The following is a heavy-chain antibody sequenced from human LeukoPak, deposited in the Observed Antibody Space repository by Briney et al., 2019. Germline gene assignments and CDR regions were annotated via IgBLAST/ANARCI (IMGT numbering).Heavy chain of an antibody. CDR2: IYPGDSDT. CDR3: ARRTFAYCGGDCYSFDY. D-gene: IGHD2-21*02. CDR1: GYSFTSYW. J-gene: IGHJ4*02. Sequence: GESLKISCKGSGYSFTSYWIGGVRQMPGKGLEWMGIIYPGDSDTRYSPSFQGQVTISADKSISTAYLQWSSLKASDTAMYYCARRTFAYCGGDCYSFDYWGQGTLVTVSS. V-gene: IGHV5-51*01.